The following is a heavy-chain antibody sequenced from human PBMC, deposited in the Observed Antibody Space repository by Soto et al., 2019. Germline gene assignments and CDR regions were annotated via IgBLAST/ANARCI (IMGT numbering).Heavy chain of an antibody. J-gene: IGHJ1*01. CDR1: VVSFSGYY. CDR2: LNDSGGT. Sequence: PSETLSLTCAFYVVSFSGYYWSWIHQPPGKGLEWIGELNDSGGTNYNASLKSRVSISADTSKNQFSLKLSFVTAADTAVYYCARGRGGVNHWGQVTLVTVSS. CDR3: ARGRGGVNH. D-gene: IGHD3-10*01. V-gene: IGHV4-34*01.